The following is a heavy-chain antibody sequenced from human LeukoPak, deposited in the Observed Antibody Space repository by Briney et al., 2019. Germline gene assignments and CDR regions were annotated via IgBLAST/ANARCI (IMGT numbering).Heavy chain of an antibody. D-gene: IGHD3-16*02. CDR1: GFTFNDYE. CDR3: ARGSFLITFGGFIG. CDR2: ISSSGSPI. V-gene: IGHV3-48*03. J-gene: IGHJ4*02. Sequence: GGSLRLSCAASGFTFNDYETHWVRQAPGKGLEWVSYISSSGSPIYYADSVKGRFTISRDNAKNSLFLQMNSLRAEDTAVYYCARGSFLITFGGFIGWGQGTLVTVSS.